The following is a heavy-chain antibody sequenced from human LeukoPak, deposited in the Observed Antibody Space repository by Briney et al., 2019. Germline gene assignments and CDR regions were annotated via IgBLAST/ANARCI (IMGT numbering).Heavy chain of an antibody. D-gene: IGHD3-22*01. Sequence: SETLSLTCTVSGGPIRSGDYYWGWIRQPPGKGLAWIGSIYDSGSTYYNPSLESRVTISVYTSKNQFPLKLASVTSADTAVYYCARDPDSSGYYFDPYFDYWGQGTLVTVSS. V-gene: IGHV4-39*06. CDR2: IYDSGST. CDR1: GGPIRSGDYY. CDR3: ARDPDSSGYYFDPYFDY. J-gene: IGHJ4*02.